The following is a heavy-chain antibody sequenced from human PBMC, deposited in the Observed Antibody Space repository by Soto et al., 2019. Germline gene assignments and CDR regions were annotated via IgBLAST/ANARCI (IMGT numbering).Heavy chain of an antibody. V-gene: IGHV2-26*01. J-gene: IGHJ4*02. Sequence: QVTLKESGPVLVKHTETLTLTCTVSGFSLSKARMGVSCIRQPPGKALEWLAHIFWNDERSYNTSLKSRLTISRDTSKSQVVLTMTNVDPVDTGTYFCARALREGLPIYYFDSWGQGTLVTVSS. CDR2: IFWNDER. D-gene: IGHD1-26*01. CDR3: ARALREGLPIYYFDS. CDR1: GFSLSKARMG.